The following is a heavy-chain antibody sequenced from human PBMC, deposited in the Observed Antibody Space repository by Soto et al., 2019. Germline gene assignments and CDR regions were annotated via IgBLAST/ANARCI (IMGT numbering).Heavy chain of an antibody. CDR2: VYYTGGT. D-gene: IGHD6-19*01. Sequence: PSETLSLTCSVSGGSISGSYWSWIRHSPGKGLEWLGYVYYTGGTNYSPSLRSRVSISVDTSKNEFSLRLSSVTAADTAVYFCARSVAVPGAHIDYWGHGTQVTVSS. CDR1: GGSISGSY. J-gene: IGHJ4*01. CDR3: ARSVAVPGAHIDY. V-gene: IGHV4-59*01.